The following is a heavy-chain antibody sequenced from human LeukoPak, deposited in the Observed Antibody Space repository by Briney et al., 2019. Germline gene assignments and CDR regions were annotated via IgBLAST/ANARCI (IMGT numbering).Heavy chain of an antibody. CDR3: ARDALYSGSYFRYYYYYYMDV. CDR1: GGSISSSNW. V-gene: IGHV4-4*02. Sequence: PSETLSLTYAVSGGSISSSNWWSWVRQPPEKGLEWIGVIYHSGSTNYNPSLKSRVTISVDKSKNQFSLKLSSVTAADTAVYYCARDALYSGSYFRYYYYYYMDVWGKGTTVTVSS. J-gene: IGHJ6*03. D-gene: IGHD1-26*01. CDR2: IYHSGST.